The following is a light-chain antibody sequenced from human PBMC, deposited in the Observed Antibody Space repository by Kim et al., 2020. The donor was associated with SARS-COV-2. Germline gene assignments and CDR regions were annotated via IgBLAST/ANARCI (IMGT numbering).Light chain of an antibody. CDR3: SSYTTSNSWV. V-gene: IGLV2-14*03. Sequence: GQPITNSCTGTSSDVGGYNYVSWYQQHPDKAPKLMIYDVSKRPSGVSNRFSGSKSGNTASLTISGLQAEDEADYYCSSYTTSNSWVFGGGTKLTVL. CDR1: SSDVGGYNY. J-gene: IGLJ3*02. CDR2: DVS.